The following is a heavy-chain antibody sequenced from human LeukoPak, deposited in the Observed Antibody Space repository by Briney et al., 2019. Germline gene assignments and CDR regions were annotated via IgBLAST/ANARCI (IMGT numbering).Heavy chain of an antibody. J-gene: IGHJ6*02. CDR2: INHSGST. CDR3: ARNFIEYSSSSRVAPYYYYYGMDV. D-gene: IGHD6-6*01. CDR1: GGSFSVYY. V-gene: IGHV4-34*01. Sequence: PSETLSLTCAVYGGSFSVYYWSWIRQPPGKGLEWIGEINHSGSTNYNPSLKSRVTISVDTSKNQFSLKLSSVTAADTAVYYCARNFIEYSSSSRVAPYYYYYGMDVWGQGTTVTVSS.